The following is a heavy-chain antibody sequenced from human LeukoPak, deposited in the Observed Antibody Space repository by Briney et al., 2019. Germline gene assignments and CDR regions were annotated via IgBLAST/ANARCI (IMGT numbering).Heavy chain of an antibody. CDR3: ARSRDSSGWYWFDP. Sequence: EASVKVSCKTSGYTFTTYSIHWVRQAPGQGLEWMGGIIPIFGTANYAQKFQGRVTITADESTSTAYMELSSLRSEDTAVYYCARSRDSSGWYWFDPWGQGTLVTVSS. CDR2: IIPIFGTA. CDR1: GYTFTTYS. D-gene: IGHD6-19*01. J-gene: IGHJ5*02. V-gene: IGHV1-69*13.